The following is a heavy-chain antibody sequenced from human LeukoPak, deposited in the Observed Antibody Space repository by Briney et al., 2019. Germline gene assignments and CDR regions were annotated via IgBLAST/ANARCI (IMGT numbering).Heavy chain of an antibody. V-gene: IGHV3-49*04. Sequence: PGRSLRLSCTASGFTFGDYAMSWVRQAPGKGLEWVGVIRSKAYGGTTEYAASVKGRFTISRDDSKSIAYLQMNSLKTEDTAVYYCTRDVDGDYSLDVWGQGTTVTVSS. J-gene: IGHJ6*02. CDR3: TRDVDGDYSLDV. CDR1: GFTFGDYA. D-gene: IGHD4-17*01. CDR2: IRSKAYGGTT.